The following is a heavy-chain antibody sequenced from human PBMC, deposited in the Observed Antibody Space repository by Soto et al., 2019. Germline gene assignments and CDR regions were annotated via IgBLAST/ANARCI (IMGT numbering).Heavy chain of an antibody. Sequence: ASVKVSCKASGGTFSCYTVNWVRQSPGQGLEWMGWISAYNGNTNYAQKLQGRVTMTTDTSTSTAYMELRSLRSDDTAVYYCARQVGRAAAGRKNAFDIWGQGTMVTVSS. D-gene: IGHD6-13*01. V-gene: IGHV1-18*04. CDR2: ISAYNGNT. CDR3: ARQVGRAAAGRKNAFDI. CDR1: GGTFSCYT. J-gene: IGHJ3*02.